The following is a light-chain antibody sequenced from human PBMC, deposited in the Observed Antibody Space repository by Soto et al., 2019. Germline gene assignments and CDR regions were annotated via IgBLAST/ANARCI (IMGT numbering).Light chain of an antibody. V-gene: IGKV3-20*01. J-gene: IGKJ1*01. Sequence: EIVLTQSPATLSLSPGERATLSCRASQSVSSYLAWYQQKPGQAPRLLIYGASSRATGIPDRFSGSGSGTDFTLTISRLEPEDFAVYYCQRYDSLRTFGQGTKVDNK. CDR2: GAS. CDR1: QSVSSY. CDR3: QRYDSLRT.